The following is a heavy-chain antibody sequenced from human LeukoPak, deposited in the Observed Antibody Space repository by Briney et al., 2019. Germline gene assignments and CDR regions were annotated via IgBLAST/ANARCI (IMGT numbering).Heavy chain of an antibody. Sequence: SETLSLTCAVYGGSFSGYYWSWIRQPPGKGLEWIGEINHSGSTNYNPSLKSRVTISVDTSKNQFSLKLSSVTAADTAVYYCARANSNHNWFDPWGQGTLVTVSS. V-gene: IGHV4-34*01. J-gene: IGHJ5*02. CDR1: GGSFSGYY. CDR3: ARANSNHNWFDP. D-gene: IGHD4-23*01. CDR2: INHSGST.